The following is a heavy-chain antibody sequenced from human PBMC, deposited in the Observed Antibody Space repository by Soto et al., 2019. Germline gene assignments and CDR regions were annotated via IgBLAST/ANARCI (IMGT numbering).Heavy chain of an antibody. CDR1: GGSVSSGSYY. D-gene: IGHD1-1*01. CDR2: IYYSGST. CDR3: ARDPPCFLGTEAYFDY. V-gene: IGHV4-61*01. Sequence: SETLSLTCTVSGGSVSSGSYYWSWIRQPPGKGLEWIGYIYYSGSTNYNPSLKSRVTISVDTAKNQFSLKLSSVTAADTAVYYCARDPPCFLGTEAYFDYWGQETLVTVSS. J-gene: IGHJ4*02.